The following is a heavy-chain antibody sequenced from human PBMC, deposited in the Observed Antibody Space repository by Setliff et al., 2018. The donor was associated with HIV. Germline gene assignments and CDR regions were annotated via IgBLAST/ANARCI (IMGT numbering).Heavy chain of an antibody. D-gene: IGHD3-3*01. CDR3: ARVYYNFWSGYYYYYYYYMDV. Sequence: ASVKVSCKASGYTFTDYFMHWVRQAPGQGLEWMGWISAYNGNTNYAQKLQGRVTMTTDTSTSTAYMELRSLRSGDTAVYYCARVYYNFWSGYYYYYYYYMDVWGKGTTVTVSS. CDR1: GYTFTDYF. V-gene: IGHV1-18*04. J-gene: IGHJ6*03. CDR2: ISAYNGNT.